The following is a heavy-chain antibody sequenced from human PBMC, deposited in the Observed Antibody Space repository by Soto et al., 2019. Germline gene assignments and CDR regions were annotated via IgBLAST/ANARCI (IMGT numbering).Heavy chain of an antibody. D-gene: IGHD2-2*01. Sequence: QVQLQESGPGLVKPSETLSLTCTVSGGSISSYYWSWIRQPPGKGLEWIGYIYYSGSTNYNPSLKSRVTISVDTSKNQFSLKLSSVTAADTAVYYCARRGIGLAAHLDYWGQGTLVTVSS. CDR3: ARRGIGLAAHLDY. CDR2: IYYSGST. J-gene: IGHJ4*02. CDR1: GGSISSYY. V-gene: IGHV4-59*08.